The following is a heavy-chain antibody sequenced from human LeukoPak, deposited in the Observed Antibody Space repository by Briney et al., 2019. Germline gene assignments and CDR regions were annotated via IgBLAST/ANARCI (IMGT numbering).Heavy chain of an antibody. J-gene: IGHJ4*02. Sequence: GGSLRLSCAASGFTFSSYAMSWVRQAPGKGLEWVSAISGSGSSTYYADSVKGRFTISRDNSKNTLYLQMNSLRAEDTAVYYCAKDLSDYYGSGSYRIDWGQGTLVTVSS. CDR2: ISGSGSST. V-gene: IGHV3-23*01. CDR1: GFTFSSYA. CDR3: AKDLSDYYGSGSYRID. D-gene: IGHD3-10*01.